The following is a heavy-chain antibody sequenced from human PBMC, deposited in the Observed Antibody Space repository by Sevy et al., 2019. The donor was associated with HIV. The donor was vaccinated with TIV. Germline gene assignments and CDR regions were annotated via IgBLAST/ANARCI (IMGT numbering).Heavy chain of an antibody. D-gene: IGHD2-2*01. CDR2: IKSKTDGGTT. CDR1: GFTFSNAW. Sequence: GGFLRLSCAASGFTFSNAWMSCVRQAPGKGLEWVGRIKSKTDGGTTDYAAPVKGRFTISRDDSKNTLYLQMNSLKTEDTTVYYCTTDDIAIVPAEYGMDVWGQGTTVTVSS. V-gene: IGHV3-15*01. CDR3: TTDDIAIVPAEYGMDV. J-gene: IGHJ6*02.